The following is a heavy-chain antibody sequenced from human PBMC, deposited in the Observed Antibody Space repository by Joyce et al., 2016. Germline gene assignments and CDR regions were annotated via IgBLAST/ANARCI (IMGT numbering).Heavy chain of an antibody. Sequence: GPGLVKPSGTLSLTCFVSGGSIGSTNWWSWVRQFPGKGLEWIGEVYHIGSTNYNPSLKSRFSISVDKSKNQFSLKLSSVTAADTAVYYCARADVTDVSLFYFDYWGQGTPVTVSS. CDR2: VYHIGST. D-gene: IGHD2-21*02. V-gene: IGHV4-4*02. CDR1: GGSIGSTNW. CDR3: ARADVTDVSLFYFDY. J-gene: IGHJ4*02.